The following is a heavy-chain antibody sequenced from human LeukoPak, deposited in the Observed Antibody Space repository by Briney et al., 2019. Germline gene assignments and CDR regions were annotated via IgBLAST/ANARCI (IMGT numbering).Heavy chain of an antibody. CDR1: GFTFSSYA. Sequence: GGSLRLSCAASGFTFSSYAMSWVRQAPGKGLEWVSAISGGGGSTYYADSVKGRFTISRDNSKNTLYLQMNSLRAEDTAVYYCAKDRDFYGSGSYSAAYYFDYWGQGTLVTVSS. J-gene: IGHJ4*02. CDR3: AKDRDFYGSGSYSAAYYFDY. D-gene: IGHD3-10*01. V-gene: IGHV3-23*01. CDR2: ISGGGGST.